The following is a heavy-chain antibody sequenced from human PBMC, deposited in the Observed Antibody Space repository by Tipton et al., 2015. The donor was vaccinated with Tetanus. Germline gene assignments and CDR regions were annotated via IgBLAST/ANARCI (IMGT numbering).Heavy chain of an antibody. CDR2: IFHRGST. J-gene: IGHJ4*02. Sequence: TLSLTCAVSGYSISSGYYWGWIRQPPGKGLEWIGSIFHRGSTYYNPSLKSRVTISVDTSMNQVSLQLSSVTAADTAVYYCARGGTYYYDSSGNYYFDYWGQGTLVTVSS. D-gene: IGHD3-22*01. V-gene: IGHV4-38-2*01. CDR1: GYSISSGYY. CDR3: ARGGTYYYDSSGNYYFDY.